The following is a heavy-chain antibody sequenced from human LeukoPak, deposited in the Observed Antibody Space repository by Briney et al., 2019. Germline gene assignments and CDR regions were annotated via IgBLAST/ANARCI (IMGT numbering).Heavy chain of an antibody. D-gene: IGHD1-7*01. CDR2: ISTNGGST. J-gene: IGHJ4*02. CDR1: GFSFSSYA. Sequence: GGSLRLSCSASGFSFSSYAMHWVRQAPGKGLEYVSAISTNGGSTYYADSVKGRFTISRDNSKNTLYLQMNSLRAEDTAVYYCAKGSITGPTLDYRGQGALVTVSS. CDR3: AKGSITGPTLDY. V-gene: IGHV3-64*04.